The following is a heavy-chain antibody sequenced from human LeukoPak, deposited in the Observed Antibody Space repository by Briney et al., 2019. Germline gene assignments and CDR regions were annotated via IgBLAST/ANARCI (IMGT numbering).Heavy chain of an antibody. CDR3: ARDLNYYDSSGYGLDY. J-gene: IGHJ4*02. V-gene: IGHV3-48*03. Sequence: EGSLRLPCAASGFTFSRYEMNWVRQAPGKGLEWVSYISSSGSTIYYADSVKGRFTISRDNDKNSLYLQMNSLRAEDTAVYYCARDLNYYDSSGYGLDYWGQGTLVTVSS. CDR2: ISSSGSTI. D-gene: IGHD3-22*01. CDR1: GFTFSRYE.